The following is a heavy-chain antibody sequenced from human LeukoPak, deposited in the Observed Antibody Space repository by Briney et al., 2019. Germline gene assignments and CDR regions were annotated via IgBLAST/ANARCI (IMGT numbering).Heavy chain of an antibody. Sequence: GGSLRLSCAASGFTVGSNYMSWVRQAPGKGLQWVSFLYSVGTTYYADSVKGRFHIYRNDSKNTVYLQMNSLTTEDTAVYYCARALYGSGSYFIAWGQGTLVTVSS. CDR3: ARALYGSGSYFIA. J-gene: IGHJ4*02. CDR1: GFTVGSNY. D-gene: IGHD3-10*01. CDR2: LYSVGTT. V-gene: IGHV3-66*02.